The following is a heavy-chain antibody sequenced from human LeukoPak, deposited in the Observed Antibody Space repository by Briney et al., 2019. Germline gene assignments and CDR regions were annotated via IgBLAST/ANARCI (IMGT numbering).Heavy chain of an antibody. CDR2: IYTSGST. Sequence: SETLSLTCTVSGVSISSYYWSWIRQPPGKGLEWIGYIYTSGSTNYNPSLKSRVTISVDTSKNQFSLKLSSVTAADTAVYYCARHLRVTTFPGYFDYWGQGTLVTVSS. CDR3: ARHLRVTTFPGYFDY. CDR1: GVSISSYY. D-gene: IGHD4-11*01. J-gene: IGHJ4*02. V-gene: IGHV4-4*09.